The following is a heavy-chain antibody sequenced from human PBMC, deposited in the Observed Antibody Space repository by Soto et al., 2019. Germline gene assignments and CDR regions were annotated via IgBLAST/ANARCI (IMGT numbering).Heavy chain of an antibody. J-gene: IGHJ4*02. Sequence: QVQLVESGGGVVQPGGSLRLSCAASGFTFSSYAMHWVRQAPGKGLEWVAVISDDGSNKYYGDSVKGQFTISRDNSKHTLYQQMNSLRAEDTAVYYCTRDSQLIWLPGDGSNYFDYWGQGTLVTASS. CDR1: GFTFSSYA. V-gene: IGHV3-30-3*01. D-gene: IGHD3-10*01. CDR3: TRDSQLIWLPGDGSNYFDY. CDR2: ISDDGSNK.